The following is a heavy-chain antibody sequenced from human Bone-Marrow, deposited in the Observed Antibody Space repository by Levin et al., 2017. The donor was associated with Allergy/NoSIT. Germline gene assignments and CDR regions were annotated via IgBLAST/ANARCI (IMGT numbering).Heavy chain of an antibody. CDR2: ISPYSGNT. V-gene: IGHV1-18*03. Sequence: ASVKVSCKTSGYTFSSYGISWVRQAPGHGLEWMGWISPYSGNTYYAPKFQGRVTMTTDTSTTTAFMELRSLRSDDMAVFYCARLLGYCTKTTWQGIGVGGMDVWGQGTTVTVSS. D-gene: IGHD2-8*01. CDR1: GYTFSSYG. J-gene: IGHJ6*02. CDR3: ARLLGYCTKTTWQGIGVGGMDV.